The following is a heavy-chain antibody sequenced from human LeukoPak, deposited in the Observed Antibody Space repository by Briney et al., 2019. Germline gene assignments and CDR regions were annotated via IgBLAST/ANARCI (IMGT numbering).Heavy chain of an antibody. Sequence: GGSLRLSCAASGFTFSTYRMIWVRQTPGKGLEWVSSISSSSSHIYYADSVKGRFTISRDNAKNSLYLQMNSLRAEDTAVYYCARLVGYYDSVGCWGQGTLVTVSS. D-gene: IGHD3-22*01. CDR3: ARLVGYYDSVGC. V-gene: IGHV3-21*01. CDR1: GFTFSTYR. CDR2: ISSSSSHI. J-gene: IGHJ4*02.